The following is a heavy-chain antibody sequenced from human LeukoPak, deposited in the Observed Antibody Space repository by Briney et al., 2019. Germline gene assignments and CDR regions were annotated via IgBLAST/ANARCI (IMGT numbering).Heavy chain of an antibody. CDR3: ARWPAAGTDY. D-gene: IGHD6-13*01. V-gene: IGHV1-18*01. CDR1: GYTFTSYG. J-gene: IGHJ4*02. Sequence: ASVKLSCKASGYTFTSYGISWVRQAPGQGLEWVVCISAYNSNTNYAQKLQGRVTITRDTSTNTAYMELRSLRSDDTAVYYCARWPAAGTDYWGQGTLVTVSS. CDR2: ISAYNSNT.